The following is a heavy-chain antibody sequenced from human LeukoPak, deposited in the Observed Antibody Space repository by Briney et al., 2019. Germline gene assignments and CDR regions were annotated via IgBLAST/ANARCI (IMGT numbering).Heavy chain of an antibody. V-gene: IGHV4-30-4*01. CDR1: GGSISSGDYY. D-gene: IGHD1-26*01. Sequence: SETLSLTCTVSGGSISSGDYYWSWIRQPPGKGLEWIGYIYYSGSTYYNPSLKSRVTISVDTSKNQFSLKLSSVTAADTAVYYCARVLTRAGAFDYWGQGTLVTVSS. CDR3: ARVLTRAGAFDY. J-gene: IGHJ4*02. CDR2: IYYSGST.